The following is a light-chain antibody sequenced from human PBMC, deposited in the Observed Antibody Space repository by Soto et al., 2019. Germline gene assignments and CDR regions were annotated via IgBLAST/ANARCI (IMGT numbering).Light chain of an antibody. CDR3: SSHGGDKM. CDR2: DVS. V-gene: IGLV2-11*01. CDR1: SSDVGGYNY. Sequence: QSALTQPRSVSGSPGQSVTISCTGTSSDVGGYNYVSWYQQHPGKAPKLMIYDVSKRPSGVPDRFSGSKSGNTASLTISGLQAEDEADYYCSSHGGDKMFGGGTKLTVL. J-gene: IGLJ3*02.